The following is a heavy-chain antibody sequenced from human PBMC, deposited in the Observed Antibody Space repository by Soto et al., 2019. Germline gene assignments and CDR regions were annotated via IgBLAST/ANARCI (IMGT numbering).Heavy chain of an antibody. CDR1: GGSFSGYY. CDR2: INHSGST. CDR3: ARTAVVVASPLMWYYCYYGMVV. D-gene: IGHD2-15*01. Sequence: QVQLQQWGAGLLKPSETLSLTCAVYGGSFSGYYWSWIRQPPGKGLEWIWEINHSGSTNYNPSLTSRVHLSLDTSQNPLSLKLLSVTAADTAVSYCARTAVVVASPLMWYYCYYGMVVWGQGTTVTVSS. V-gene: IGHV4-34*01. J-gene: IGHJ6*02.